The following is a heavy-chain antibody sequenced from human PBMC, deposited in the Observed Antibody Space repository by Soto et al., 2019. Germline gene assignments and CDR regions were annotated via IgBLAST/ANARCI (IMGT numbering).Heavy chain of an antibody. V-gene: IGHV4-59*01. CDR2: IFHTGNT. CDR3: AALDGALDY. CDR1: GDSFSSYY. D-gene: IGHD3-10*01. J-gene: IGHJ4*02. Sequence: SETLSLTCTVSGDSFSSYYWTWIRQPPGKRLEWVANIFHTGNTNYNPSLKGRVTISVDTSKNQFSLKLRSVTPADTAVYYCAALDGALDYWGPGTLVTVSS.